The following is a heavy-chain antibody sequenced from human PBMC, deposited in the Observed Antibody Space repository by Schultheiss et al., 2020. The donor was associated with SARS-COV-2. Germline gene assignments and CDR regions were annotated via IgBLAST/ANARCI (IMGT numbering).Heavy chain of an antibody. V-gene: IGHV3-23*01. Sequence: GGSLRLSCAASGFTFSDYYMSWIRQAPGKGLEWVSAISGSGGSTYYADSVKGRFTISRDNSKNTLYLQMNSLRAEDTAVYYCARDRDSSGLYYYGMDVWGQGTTVTVSS. CDR2: ISGSGGST. CDR1: GFTFSDYY. J-gene: IGHJ6*02. CDR3: ARDRDSSGLYYYGMDV. D-gene: IGHD3-22*01.